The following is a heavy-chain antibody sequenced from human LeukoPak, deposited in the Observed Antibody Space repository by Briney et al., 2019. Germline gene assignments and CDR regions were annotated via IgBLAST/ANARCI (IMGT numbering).Heavy chain of an antibody. CDR3: ANGREDYYGMDV. J-gene: IGHJ6*02. V-gene: IGHV3-23*01. CDR1: GFTFSSYA. Sequence: GGSLRLSCAASGFTFSSYAMSWVRQAPGKGLERVSAISGSGGSTYYADSVKGRFTISRDNSKNTLYLQMNSLRAEDTAVYYCANGREDYYGMDVWGQGTTVTVSS. D-gene: IGHD1-26*01. CDR2: ISGSGGST.